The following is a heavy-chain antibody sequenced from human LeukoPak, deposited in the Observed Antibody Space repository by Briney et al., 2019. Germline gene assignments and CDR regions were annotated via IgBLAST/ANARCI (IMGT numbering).Heavy chain of an antibody. D-gene: IGHD6-13*01. CDR3: ATCIAAAGTGWYFQH. J-gene: IGHJ1*01. V-gene: IGHV6-1*01. CDR1: GDSVSSNSAA. Sequence: SQTLSLTCAISGDSVSSNSAAWNWIRQSPSRGLEWLGRTYYRSKWYNDYAVSVKSRITINPDTSKNQFSLKLSSVTAADTAVYYCATCIAAAGTGWYFQHWGQGTLVIVSS. CDR2: TYYRSKWYN.